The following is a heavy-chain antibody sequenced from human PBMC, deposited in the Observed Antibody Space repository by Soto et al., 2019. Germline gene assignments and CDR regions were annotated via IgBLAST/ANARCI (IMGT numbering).Heavy chain of an antibody. J-gene: IGHJ6*03. CDR3: AGPYCSGGSCYPDYYYYYMNV. CDR2: IIPILGIA. CDR1: GGTFSSYT. Sequence: QVQLVQSGAEVKKPGSSVKVSCKASGGTFSSYTISWVRQAPGQGLEWMGRIIPILGIANYAQKFQGRVTITADKSTSTAYMEVSSLRSEDTAVYYCAGPYCSGGSCYPDYYYYYMNVWGKGTTVTVSS. V-gene: IGHV1-69*02. D-gene: IGHD2-15*01.